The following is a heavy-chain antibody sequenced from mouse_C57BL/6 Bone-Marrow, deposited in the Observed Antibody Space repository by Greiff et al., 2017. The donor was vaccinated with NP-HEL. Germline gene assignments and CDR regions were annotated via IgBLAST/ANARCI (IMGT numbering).Heavy chain of an antibody. D-gene: IGHD2-3*01. CDR3: TRGWLLLTLAMDY. CDR1: GYTFTSYG. V-gene: IGHV1-81*01. Sequence: QVHVKQSGAELARPGASVKLSCKASGYTFTSYGISWVKQRTGQGLEWIGEIYPRSGNTYYNEKFKGKATLTADKSSSTAYMELRSLTSEDSAVYYCTRGWLLLTLAMDYWGQGTSVTVSS. J-gene: IGHJ4*01. CDR2: IYPRSGNT.